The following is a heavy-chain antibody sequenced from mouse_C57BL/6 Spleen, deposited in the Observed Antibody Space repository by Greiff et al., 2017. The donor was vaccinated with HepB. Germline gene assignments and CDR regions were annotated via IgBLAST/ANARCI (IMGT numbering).Heavy chain of an antibody. CDR2: ISDGGSYT. CDR1: GFTFSSYA. J-gene: IGHJ4*01. D-gene: IGHD1-1*01. CDR3: AREGITTVVARAMDY. Sequence: DVKLVESGGGLVKPGGSLKLSCAASGFTFSSYAMSWVRQTPEKRLEWVATISDGGSYTYYPDNVKGRFTISRDNAKNNLYLQMSHLKSEDTAMYYWAREGITTVVARAMDYWGQGTSVTVSS. V-gene: IGHV5-4*01.